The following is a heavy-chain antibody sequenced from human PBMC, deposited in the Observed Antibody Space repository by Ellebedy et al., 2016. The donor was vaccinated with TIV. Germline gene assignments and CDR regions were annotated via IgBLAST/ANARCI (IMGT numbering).Heavy chain of an antibody. CDR3: TREYYYDSSGYYVY. J-gene: IGHJ4*02. Sequence: ASVKVSXKASGYTFTSYDINWVRQATGQGLGWMGWMNPNSGSTGYAQKFQGRVTMTRNTSISTAYMELSSLRSEDTAVYYCTREYYYDSSGYYVYWGQGTLVTVSS. D-gene: IGHD3-22*01. V-gene: IGHV1-8*01. CDR2: MNPNSGST. CDR1: GYTFTSYD.